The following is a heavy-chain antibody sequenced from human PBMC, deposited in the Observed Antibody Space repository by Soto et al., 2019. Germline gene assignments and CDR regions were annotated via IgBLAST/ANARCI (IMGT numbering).Heavy chain of an antibody. CDR1: GFTFSDHY. Sequence: EVQLAESGGGLVQPGGSLRLSCAASGFTFSDHYMDWVRQAPGKGLEWVGRSRDKGHSHTTEYAASVKGRFTISRGDSENSLYLQMNSLKTEDTAVYYCARGVVSTGYFDYGGQGTLVTVSS. V-gene: IGHV3-72*01. CDR3: ARGVVSTGYFDY. J-gene: IGHJ4*02. D-gene: IGHD5-12*01. CDR2: SRDKGHSHTT.